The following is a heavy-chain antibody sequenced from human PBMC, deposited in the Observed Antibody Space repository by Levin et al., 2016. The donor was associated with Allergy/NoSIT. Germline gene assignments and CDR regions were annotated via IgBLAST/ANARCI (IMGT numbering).Heavy chain of an antibody. CDR3: ARDQGYSYGPDYHYYYGYGR. J-gene: IGHJ6*01. V-gene: IGHV3-33*01. D-gene: IGHD5-18*01. CDR2: IWYDGSNK. Sequence: VRQPPGKGLEWVAVIWYDGSNKYYADSVKGRFTISRDNSKNTLYLQMNSLRAEDTAVYYCARDQGYSYGPDYHYYYGYGRRGAEGTTVTVSS.